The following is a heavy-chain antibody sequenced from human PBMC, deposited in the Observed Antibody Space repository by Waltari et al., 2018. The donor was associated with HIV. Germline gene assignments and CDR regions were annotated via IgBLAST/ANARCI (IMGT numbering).Heavy chain of an antibody. V-gene: IGHV1-69*12. CDR1: GGTFSSYE. CDR3: ARDEITIFGPQGPYYYYGMDV. Sequence: QVQLVQSGAEVKKPGSSVRVSCKASGGTFSSYEIRWVRQAPGQGLEWMGGIIPIFGTVNYAQKFQGRVTITADEFTSTAYMELSSLRSDDTAVYYCARDEITIFGPQGPYYYYGMDVWGQGTTVTVSS. J-gene: IGHJ6*02. CDR2: IIPIFGTV. D-gene: IGHD3-3*01.